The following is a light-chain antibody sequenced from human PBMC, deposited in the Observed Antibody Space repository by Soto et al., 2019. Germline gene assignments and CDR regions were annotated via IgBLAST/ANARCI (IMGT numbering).Light chain of an antibody. Sequence: EILLTQSPATLSLSPGERATLSCRASQSVSSYLAWYQQKPGQAPRLLIYDASNRATGIPARFSGSGSGTDFTLTISSLEPEDFAVYYCQQRSNWHPWTFGQGTKVDIK. CDR3: QQRSNWHPWT. V-gene: IGKV3-11*01. CDR2: DAS. CDR1: QSVSSY. J-gene: IGKJ1*01.